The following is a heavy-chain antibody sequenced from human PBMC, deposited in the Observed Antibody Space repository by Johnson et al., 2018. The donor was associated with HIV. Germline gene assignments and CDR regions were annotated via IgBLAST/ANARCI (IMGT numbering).Heavy chain of an antibody. D-gene: IGHD3-16*01. J-gene: IGHJ3*02. V-gene: IGHV3-15*01. Sequence: VQLVESGGGVVQPGRSLRLSCAASGFTFDDYGMSWVRQAPGKGLEWVGRIKSKTDGGTTDYAAPVKGRFTISRDDSKNTLYLQMNSLKTEDTAVYYCTTVAGGASDIWGQGTMVTVSS. CDR1: GFTFDDYG. CDR3: TTVAGGASDI. CDR2: IKSKTDGGTT.